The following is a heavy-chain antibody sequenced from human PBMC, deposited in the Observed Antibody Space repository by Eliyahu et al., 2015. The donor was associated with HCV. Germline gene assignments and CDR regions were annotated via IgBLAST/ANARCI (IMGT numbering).Heavy chain of an antibody. D-gene: IGHD6-13*01. CDR3: ARCVGGVPAAGTLGWFDP. CDR1: GFTFXDYG. CDR2: IWNDGSNK. V-gene: IGHV3-33*01. Sequence: QVHLVESGGGVVQPGRSLRLSCVASGFTFXDYGMHWVRXAPGKGLEGGAVIWNDGSNKYYADSVKGRFTISRDSSKNTLYLQMNSLGAEDTARYHCARCVGGVPAAGTLGWFDPWGQGTLVTVSS. J-gene: IGHJ5*02.